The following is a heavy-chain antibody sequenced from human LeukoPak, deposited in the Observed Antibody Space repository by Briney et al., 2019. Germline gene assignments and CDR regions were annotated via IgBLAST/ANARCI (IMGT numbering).Heavy chain of an antibody. D-gene: IGHD3-3*02. V-gene: IGHV4-38-2*02. CDR3: ARLRRSRLAEFDY. CDR1: GYSISSGYY. CDR2: ISHSGST. J-gene: IGHJ4*02. Sequence: PSETLTLTCTVSGYSISSGYYWGWIRQPPGKGLKWIGSISHSGSTYYSPSLKSRVTISVDTSKNQFSLKLSSLTAADTAVYYCARLRRSRLAEFDYWGQGTLVTVSS.